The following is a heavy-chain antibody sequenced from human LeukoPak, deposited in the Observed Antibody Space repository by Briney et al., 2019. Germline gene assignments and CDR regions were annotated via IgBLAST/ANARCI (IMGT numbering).Heavy chain of an antibody. V-gene: IGHV1-69*04. CDR2: IIPILGIA. CDR3: ARVHGRWYYFDY. J-gene: IGHJ4*02. CDR1: GGTFSSYA. D-gene: IGHD4-23*01. Sequence: SVKVSCKASGGTFSSYAISWVRQAPGQGLEWMGRIIPILGIANYAQKFQGRVTITADKSTSTAYMELRSLRSDDTAVYYCARVHGRWYYFDYWGQGTLVTVSS.